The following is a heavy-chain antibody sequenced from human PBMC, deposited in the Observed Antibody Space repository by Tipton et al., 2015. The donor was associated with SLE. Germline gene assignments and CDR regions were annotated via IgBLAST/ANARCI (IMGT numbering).Heavy chain of an antibody. CDR2: IYYSGST. J-gene: IGHJ3*02. CDR1: GGSISSSSYY. D-gene: IGHD6-19*01. V-gene: IGHV4-39*01. CDR3: ARLEYSSGWSGAFDI. Sequence: TLSLTCTVSGGSISSSSYYWGWIRQPPGKGLEWIGSIYYSGSTYYNPSLKSRVTISVDTSKNQFSLKLSSVTAADTAVYYCARLEYSSGWSGAFDIWGQGTMVTVSS.